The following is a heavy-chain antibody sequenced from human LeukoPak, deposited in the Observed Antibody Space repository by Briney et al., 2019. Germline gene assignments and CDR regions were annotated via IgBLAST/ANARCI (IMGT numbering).Heavy chain of an antibody. CDR2: TYYRSKWSN. D-gene: IGHD4-11*01. V-gene: IGHV6-1*01. CDR3: ARDRDSDFEWGPYDP. Sequence: SQTLSLTCAISCEEVSSNTASWNWFRQSPSRGLEWLGRTYYRSKWSNDYAPSVKGRITINADTSRNQFSLHLNSVTPEDTAVYFCARDRDSDFEWGPYDPWGQGTLVVVSS. J-gene: IGHJ5*02. CDR1: CEEVSSNTAS.